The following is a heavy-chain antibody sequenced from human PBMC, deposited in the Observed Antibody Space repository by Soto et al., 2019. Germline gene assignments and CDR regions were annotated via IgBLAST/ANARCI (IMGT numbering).Heavy chain of an antibody. J-gene: IGHJ4*02. CDR2: ISPSTGST. Sequence: ASVKVSCKASGYTFTYYYIHWVRQAPGQGLEWMGVISPSTGSTNHAQKFQGRLTMTRDTSTSTVYMDLGSLRSDDTTIYYCARSPYSSGSYYPIDYWGQGTLVTVS. CDR3: ARSPYSSGSYYPIDY. V-gene: IGHV1-46*01. CDR1: GYTFTYYY. D-gene: IGHD3-22*01.